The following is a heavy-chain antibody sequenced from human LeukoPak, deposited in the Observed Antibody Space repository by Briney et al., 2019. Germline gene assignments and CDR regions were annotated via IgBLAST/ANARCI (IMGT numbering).Heavy chain of an antibody. J-gene: IGHJ4*02. Sequence: SETLSLTCTVSGGSISSSSYYWGWIRQPPGKGLEWIGSIYYSGSTYYNPSLKSRVTISVDTSKNQFSLKLISVTAADTAVYYCVRSRGYSYGTTFLDYWGQGTLVTVSS. CDR3: VRSRGYSYGTTFLDY. V-gene: IGHV4-39*01. D-gene: IGHD5-18*01. CDR1: GGSISSSSYY. CDR2: IYYSGST.